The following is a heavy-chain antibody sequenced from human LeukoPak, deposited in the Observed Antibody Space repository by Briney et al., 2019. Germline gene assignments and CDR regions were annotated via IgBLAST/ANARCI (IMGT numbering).Heavy chain of an antibody. D-gene: IGHD5-24*01. V-gene: IGHV1-18*01. CDR2: ISAYNGNT. CDR3: ARAPRDGYTADY. J-gene: IGHJ4*02. Sequence: ASVKVSCKASDYTFTTYAISWVRQAPGQGLEWMGWISAYNGNTNYAQKLQGRVTMTTDTSTSTAYMELRSLRSDDTAVYYCARAPRDGYTADYWGQGTLVTVSS. CDR1: DYTFTTYA.